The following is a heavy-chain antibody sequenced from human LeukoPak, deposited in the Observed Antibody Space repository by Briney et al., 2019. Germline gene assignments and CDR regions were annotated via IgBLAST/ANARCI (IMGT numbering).Heavy chain of an antibody. CDR2: ISSSGSTI. V-gene: IGHV3-11*04. CDR3: ARGPQAIYYDSSGYYYY. J-gene: IGHJ4*02. D-gene: IGHD3-22*01. Sequence: GGSLRLSCVASGFIFSDDYMSWIRQAPGKGLEWVSYISSSGSTIYYTDSVRGRFTISRDNAKNSLYLQMNSLRAEDTAVYYCARGPQAIYYDSSGYYYYWGQGTLVTVSS. CDR1: GFIFSDDY.